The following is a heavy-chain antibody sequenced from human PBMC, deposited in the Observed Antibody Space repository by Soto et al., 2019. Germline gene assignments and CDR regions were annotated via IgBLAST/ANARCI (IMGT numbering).Heavy chain of an antibody. CDR1: GGTFSSYA. Sequence: ASVKVSCKASGGTFSSYAISWVRQAPGQGLEWMGGIIPIFGTANYAQKFQGRVTITADESTSTAYMELSSLRSEDTAVYYCARSRAVRGVIGYYGMDVWGQGTTVTVSS. J-gene: IGHJ6*02. CDR2: IIPIFGTA. V-gene: IGHV1-69*13. CDR3: ARSRAVRGVIGYYGMDV. D-gene: IGHD3-10*01.